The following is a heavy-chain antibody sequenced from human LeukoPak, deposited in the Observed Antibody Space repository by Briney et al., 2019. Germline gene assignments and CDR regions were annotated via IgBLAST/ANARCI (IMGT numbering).Heavy chain of an antibody. CDR2: FDSSGTTI. J-gene: IGHJ3*02. CDR1: GFTFSNYE. V-gene: IGHV3-48*03. Sequence: GGSLRLSCAASGFTFSNYEMNWVRQAPGKGLEWVSYFDSSGTTIYYADSVKGRFTMSRDNAKNSLYLQMNSLRAEDTAVYFCAREFGGYGGDPFDIWGQGTMVTVSS. CDR3: AREFGGYGGDPFDI. D-gene: IGHD3-22*01.